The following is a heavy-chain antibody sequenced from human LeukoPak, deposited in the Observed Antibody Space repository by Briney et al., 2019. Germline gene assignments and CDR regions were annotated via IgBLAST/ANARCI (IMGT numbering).Heavy chain of an antibody. CDR3: AREVAAAGTPYNWFDP. Sequence: SETLSLTCTVSGGSISSYYWSWIRQPPGKGLEWFGYIYYSGSTNYNPSLKSRVTISVDTSKNQFSLKLSSVTAADTAVYYCAREVAAAGTPYNWFDPWGQGTLVTVSS. J-gene: IGHJ5*02. CDR1: GGSISSYY. D-gene: IGHD6-13*01. V-gene: IGHV4-59*01. CDR2: IYYSGST.